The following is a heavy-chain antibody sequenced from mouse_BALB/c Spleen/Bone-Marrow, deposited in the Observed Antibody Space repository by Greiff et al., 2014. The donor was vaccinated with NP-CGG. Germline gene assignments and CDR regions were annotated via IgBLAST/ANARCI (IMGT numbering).Heavy chain of an antibody. V-gene: IGHV1-80*01. J-gene: IGHJ2*01. D-gene: IGHD4-1*01. CDR1: GYAFSSYW. CDR2: IYPGDGDT. Sequence: VKVVESGAELVRPGSSVKISCKASGYAFSSYWMNWVKQRPGQGLEWIGQIYPGDGDTNYNGNFKDKATLTTDKSSTTAYMQLSSLTSKDSAVYFCARGGRLTGYYFDYWGQGTTLTVSS. CDR3: ARGGRLTGYYFDY.